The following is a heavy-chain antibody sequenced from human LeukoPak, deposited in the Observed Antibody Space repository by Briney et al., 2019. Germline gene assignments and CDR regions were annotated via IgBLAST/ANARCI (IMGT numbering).Heavy chain of an antibody. Sequence: ASVKVSCKASGYTFTGFYMHWVRQAPGQGLEWMGWINPNSGDTNYAQKFQGRVTMTRDTSISTVYMELSRLRSDDTALYYCARDTTSGDPYYFAYWGQGTLVTVSS. D-gene: IGHD3-16*01. V-gene: IGHV1-2*02. J-gene: IGHJ4*02. CDR1: GYTFTGFY. CDR2: INPNSGDT. CDR3: ARDTTSGDPYYFAY.